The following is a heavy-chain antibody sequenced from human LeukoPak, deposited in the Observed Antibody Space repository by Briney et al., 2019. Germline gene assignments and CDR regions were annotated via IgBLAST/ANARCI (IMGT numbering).Heavy chain of an antibody. Sequence: GGSLRRSCAASGFTFSDYYMRWMRQAPGKGLGGGSYISSSCRTIDYEDSVKGRFTLSRYNAKNAPYLQMNSPRAEDPAVYYCARDYGDHYFDYWGQGTLVTVSS. CDR2: ISSSCRTI. D-gene: IGHD4-17*01. J-gene: IGHJ4*02. CDR3: ARDYGDHYFDY. V-gene: IGHV3-11*01. CDR1: GFTFSDYY.